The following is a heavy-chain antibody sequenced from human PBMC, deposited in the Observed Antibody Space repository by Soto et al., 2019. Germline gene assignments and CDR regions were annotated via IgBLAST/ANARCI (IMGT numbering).Heavy chain of an antibody. CDR2: TRNKANSYTT. D-gene: IGHD6-13*01. Sequence: EVQLVESGGGLVQPGGSLRLSCAASGFTSSDHYMDWVRQAPGKGLEWVGRTRNKANSYTTEYAASVKGRFSISRDDSKNSLYLQMDSLKTEDPAVYYCARVRTSSWGHDDLEIWGQGTVVTVSS. CDR3: ARVRTSSWGHDDLEI. V-gene: IGHV3-72*01. CDR1: GFTSSDHY. J-gene: IGHJ3*02.